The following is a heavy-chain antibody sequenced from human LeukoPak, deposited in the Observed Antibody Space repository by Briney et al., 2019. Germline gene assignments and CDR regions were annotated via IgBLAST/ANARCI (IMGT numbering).Heavy chain of an antibody. J-gene: IGHJ3*02. CDR3: AQNYGSGSYPGAFDI. V-gene: IGHV3-20*04. CDR2: INWNGGST. D-gene: IGHD3-10*01. CDR1: GFTFDDYG. Sequence: PGGSLRLSCAASGFTFDDYGMSWVRQAPGKGLEWVSGINWNGGSTAYADSVKGRFTISRDNSKNTLYLQMNSLRAEDTAVYYCAQNYGSGSYPGAFDIWGQGTMVTVSS.